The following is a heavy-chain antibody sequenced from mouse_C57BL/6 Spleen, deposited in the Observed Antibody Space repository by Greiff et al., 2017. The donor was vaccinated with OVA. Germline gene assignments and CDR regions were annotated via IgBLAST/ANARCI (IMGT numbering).Heavy chain of an antibody. Sequence: EVHLVESGGGLVKPGGSLKLSCAASGFTFSDYGMHWVRQAPEKGLEWVAYISSGSSTIYYADTVKGRFTISRDNAKNTLFLQMTSLRSEDTAMYYCARGGDYYGPYYYAMDYWGQGTSVTVSS. D-gene: IGHD1-1*01. J-gene: IGHJ4*01. CDR2: ISSGSSTI. CDR3: ARGGDYYGPYYYAMDY. CDR1: GFTFSDYG. V-gene: IGHV5-17*01.